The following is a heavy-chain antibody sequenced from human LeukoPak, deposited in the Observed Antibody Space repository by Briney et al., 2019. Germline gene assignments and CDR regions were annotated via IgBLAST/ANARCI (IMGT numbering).Heavy chain of an antibody. CDR2: IYYSGST. CDR3: ARSSPMVRGVTSWFDP. V-gene: IGHV4-39*07. D-gene: IGHD3-10*01. J-gene: IGHJ5*02. Sequence: SETLSLPCTVSGGSISSSSYYWGWIRQPPGKGLEWIGSIYYSGSTYYNPSLKSRVTISVDTSKNQFSLKLSSVTAADTAVYYCARSSPMVRGVTSWFDPWGQGTLVTVSS. CDR1: GGSISSSSYY.